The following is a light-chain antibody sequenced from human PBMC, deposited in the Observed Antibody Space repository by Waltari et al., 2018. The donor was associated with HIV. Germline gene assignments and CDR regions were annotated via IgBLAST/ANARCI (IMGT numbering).Light chain of an antibody. Sequence: SYELTQPPSMSVSPGQTARITCFGDALPTRSASWYQQRPGQAPVLVIYKDRERPSGIPERFSGSNSGTTVTLIISGVQPEDEADYYCQSADRSGSHVVFGGGTKVTV. V-gene: IGLV3-25*03. J-gene: IGLJ2*01. CDR3: QSADRSGSHVV. CDR1: ALPTRS. CDR2: KDR.